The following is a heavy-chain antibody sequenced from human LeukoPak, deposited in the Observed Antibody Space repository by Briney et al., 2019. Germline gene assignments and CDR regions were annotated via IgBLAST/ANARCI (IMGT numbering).Heavy chain of an antibody. CDR2: INHSGST. Sequence: SETLSLTCAVYGGSFSGYYWSWIRQPPGKGLEWIGEINHSGSTNYNPSLKSRVTISVDTSKNQFSLKLSSVTAADTAVYYCAASDLLNYYGSGSYYTDYWGQGTLVTVSS. CDR1: GGSFSGYY. D-gene: IGHD3-10*01. J-gene: IGHJ4*02. V-gene: IGHV4-34*01. CDR3: AASDLLNYYGSGSYYTDY.